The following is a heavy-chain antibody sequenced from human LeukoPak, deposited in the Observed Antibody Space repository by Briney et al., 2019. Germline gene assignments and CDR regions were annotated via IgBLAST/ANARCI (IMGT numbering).Heavy chain of an antibody. CDR1: GFTFSTFG. J-gene: IGHJ3*02. CDR3: ARPLGGYYDSSGYSDAFDI. V-gene: IGHV3-33*01. Sequence: GGSLRLSCAASGFTFSTFGMHWVRQAPGKGLEWVAVIWYDGSNKYYVDSVKGRFTISRDNSKNTLYLQMNSLRAEDTAVYYCARPLGGYYDSSGYSDAFDIWGQGTMVTVSS. CDR2: IWYDGSNK. D-gene: IGHD3-22*01.